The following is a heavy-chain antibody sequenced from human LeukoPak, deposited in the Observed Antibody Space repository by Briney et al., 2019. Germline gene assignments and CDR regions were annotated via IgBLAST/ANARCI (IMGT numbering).Heavy chain of an antibody. CDR3: ANPHYDILTGYHWFDP. J-gene: IGHJ5*02. D-gene: IGHD3-9*01. CDR1: GGSISSSSYY. CDR2: IYYSGST. Sequence: SETLSLTCTVSGGSISSSSYYWGWIRQPPGKGLEWIGSIYYSGSTYYNPSLKSRVTISVDTSKNQFSLKLSSVTAADTAVYYCANPHYDILTGYHWFDPWGQGTLVTVSS. V-gene: IGHV4-39*01.